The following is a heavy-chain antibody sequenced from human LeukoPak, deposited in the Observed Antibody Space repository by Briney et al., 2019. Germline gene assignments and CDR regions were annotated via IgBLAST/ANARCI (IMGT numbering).Heavy chain of an antibody. V-gene: IGHV1-18*01. CDR3: ARDALVGAGDTYLDY. CDR2: ISAYNGNT. Sequence: ASVKVSCEASGYTFTSYGISWVRQAPGQGLEWMGWISAYNGNTNYAQKLQGRVTMTTDTSTSTAYMELRSLRSDGPAVYYCARDALVGAGDTYLDYWGQGTLVTVSS. J-gene: IGHJ4*02. D-gene: IGHD1-26*01. CDR1: GYTFTSYG.